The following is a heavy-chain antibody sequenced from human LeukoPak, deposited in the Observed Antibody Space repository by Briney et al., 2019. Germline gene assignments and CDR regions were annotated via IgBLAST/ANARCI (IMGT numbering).Heavy chain of an antibody. J-gene: IGHJ4*02. CDR2: ISSSSSYI. CDR3: AREGSSWAHYFDY. Sequence: GGSLRLSCAASGFTFSSYSMNWVRQAPGKGLEWVSSISSSSSYIYYADSVKGRFTISRDNAKNSLYLQMNSLRAEDTAVYYCAREGSSWAHYFDYWGQGTLVTVSS. D-gene: IGHD6-13*01. V-gene: IGHV3-21*01. CDR1: GFTFSSYS.